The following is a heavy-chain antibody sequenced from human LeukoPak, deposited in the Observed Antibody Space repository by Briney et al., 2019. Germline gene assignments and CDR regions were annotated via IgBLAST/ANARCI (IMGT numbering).Heavy chain of an antibody. J-gene: IGHJ4*02. CDR2: ISGSGGST. Sequence: PGGSLRLSCAASGFTFSSYGMSWVRQAPGKGLEWVSAISGSGGSTYYADSVKGRFTISRDNSKNTLYLQMNSLRAEDTAVYYCARDGGYSYGYGVDYWGQGTLVTVSS. CDR3: ARDGGYSYGYGVDY. CDR1: GFTFSSYG. V-gene: IGHV3-23*01. D-gene: IGHD5-18*01.